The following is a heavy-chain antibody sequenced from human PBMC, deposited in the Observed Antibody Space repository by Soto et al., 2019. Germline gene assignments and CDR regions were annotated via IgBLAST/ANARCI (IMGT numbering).Heavy chain of an antibody. CDR1: GYTFSTYG. D-gene: IGHD1-1*01. CDR2: ISVYNGNT. J-gene: IGHJ4*02. CDR3: ARDPQLERRREFDY. Sequence: QVQLVQSGAEVKKPGASVQVSCKASGYTFSTYGISWVRQAPGQGLEWMGWISVYNGNTNYAQSLQGRVTMTTDTSTSTAYMELRSLRSDDTAVDYCARDPQLERRREFDYWGQGTLVTVSS. V-gene: IGHV1-18*01.